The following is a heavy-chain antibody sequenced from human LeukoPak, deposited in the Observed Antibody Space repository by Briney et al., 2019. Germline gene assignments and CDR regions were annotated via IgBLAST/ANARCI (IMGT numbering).Heavy chain of an antibody. J-gene: IGHJ6*02. CDR3: AAKDSSSWYSPNYYYYGMDV. CDR2: MNPNSGNT. D-gene: IGHD6-13*01. V-gene: IGHV1-8*01. CDR1: GYTFTSYD. Sequence: ASVKVSCKASGYTFTSYDINWVRQATGQGLEWMGWMNPNSGNTGYAQKFQGRVTMTRNTSISTAYMELSSLRSEDTAVYYCAAKDSSSWYSPNYYYYGMDVWGQGTTVTVSS.